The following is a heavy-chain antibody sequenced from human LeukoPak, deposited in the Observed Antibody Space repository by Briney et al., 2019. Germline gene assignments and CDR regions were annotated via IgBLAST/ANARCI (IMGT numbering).Heavy chain of an antibody. CDR1: GFTFSSYG. CDR3: ARDSFSSGYSYGWLYYYYYGMDV. V-gene: IGHV3-33*01. CDR2: IWYDGSNK. Sequence: GRSLRLSCAASGFTFSSYGMHWVRQAPGKGLEWVAVIWYDGSNKYHADSVKGRFTISRDNSKNTLYLQMSSLRAEDTAVYYCARDSFSSGYSYGWLYYYYYGMDVWGQGTTVTVSS. J-gene: IGHJ6*02. D-gene: IGHD5-18*01.